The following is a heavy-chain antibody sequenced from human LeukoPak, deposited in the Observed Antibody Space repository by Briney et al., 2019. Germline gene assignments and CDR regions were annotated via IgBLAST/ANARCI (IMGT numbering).Heavy chain of an antibody. D-gene: IGHD5-12*01. Sequence: GSLRLSCAASGFTFTNHVMNWVRQAPGKGLEWVSSITGGAVGTYHADSVKGRFSISRDNPKNTVTLQMNSLRAEDTAVYYCAVSITRDAFDVWGQGTMVTVSS. V-gene: IGHV3-23*01. J-gene: IGHJ3*01. CDR2: ITGGAVGT. CDR1: GFTFTNHV. CDR3: AVSITRDAFDV.